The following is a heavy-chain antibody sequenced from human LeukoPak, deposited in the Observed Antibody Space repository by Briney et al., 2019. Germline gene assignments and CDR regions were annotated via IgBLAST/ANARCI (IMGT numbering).Heavy chain of an antibody. CDR3: ARHIGGGIEDMDV. J-gene: IGHJ6*03. Sequence: TSETLSLTCTVSGGSINYYYWSWIRQPAGSTLEWIGRIYGSGTTDYNPSLKSRVTMSLDTSRNQFSLKLGSVTAADTAVYYCARHIGGGIEDMDVWGRGTKVTVSS. CDR1: GGSINYYY. V-gene: IGHV4-4*07. D-gene: IGHD3-16*02. CDR2: IYGSGTT.